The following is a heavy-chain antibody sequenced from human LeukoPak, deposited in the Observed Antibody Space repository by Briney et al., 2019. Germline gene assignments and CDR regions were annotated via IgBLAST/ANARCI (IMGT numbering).Heavy chain of an antibody. CDR3: ARVVVVVAATVYYYMDV. V-gene: IGHV4-4*08. CDR2: IYTSGST. D-gene: IGHD2-15*01. Sequence: SETLSLTCTVSGGSISSYYWSWIRQPPGKGLEWIGYIYTSGSTNYNPSLKSRVTISVDTSKNQFSLKLSSVTAGDTAVYYCARVVVVVAATVYYYMDVWGKGTTVTISS. J-gene: IGHJ6*03. CDR1: GGSISSYY.